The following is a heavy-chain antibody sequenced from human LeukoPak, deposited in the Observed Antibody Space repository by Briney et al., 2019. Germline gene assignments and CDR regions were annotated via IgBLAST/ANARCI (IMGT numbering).Heavy chain of an antibody. CDR3: ARLNRIAVAVGLLTR. D-gene: IGHD6-19*01. CDR1: GGSISSSSYY. J-gene: IGHJ4*02. V-gene: IGHV4-39*01. Sequence: PSETLSLTCTVSGGSISSSSYYWGWLRQPPGQGLEGIGSIYYSGSTYYNPSLKSRVTISVDTSKNQFSLKLSSVTAADTAVYYCARLNRIAVAVGLLTRWGQGTLVTVSS. CDR2: IYYSGST.